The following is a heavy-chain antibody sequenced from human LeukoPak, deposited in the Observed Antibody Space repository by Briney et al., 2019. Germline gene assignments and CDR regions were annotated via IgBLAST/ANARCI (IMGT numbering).Heavy chain of an antibody. J-gene: IGHJ3*02. CDR1: GFTFSSYG. CDR2: ISGSGGST. D-gene: IGHD6-19*01. V-gene: IGHV3-23*01. Sequence: PGGSLRLSCAASGFTFSSYGMSWVRQAPGKGLEWVSAISGSGGSTYYADSVKGRFTISRDNSKNTLYLQMNSLRAEDTAVYYCAKDPPYSSGWYTAFDIWGQGTMVTVSS. CDR3: AKDPPYSSGWYTAFDI.